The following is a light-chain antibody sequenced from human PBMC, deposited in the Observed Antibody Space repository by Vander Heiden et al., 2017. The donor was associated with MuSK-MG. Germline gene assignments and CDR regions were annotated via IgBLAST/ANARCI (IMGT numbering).Light chain of an antibody. V-gene: IGKV1-17*01. CDR3: LQSHSYPLT. CDR1: QDIRND. J-gene: IGKJ4*01. CDR2: SSS. Sequence: DIQMTQSPSSLSASVGDRVTITCRASQDIRNDLDWHQQKPGNAPKRLIYSSSTLQSWVPSRFSGSGSGTEFTLTITSLQPEDFATYYCLQSHSYPLTFGGGTKVEIK.